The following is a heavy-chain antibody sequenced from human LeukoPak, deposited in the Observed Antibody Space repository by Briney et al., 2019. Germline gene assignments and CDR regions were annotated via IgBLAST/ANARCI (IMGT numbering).Heavy chain of an antibody. V-gene: IGHV4-39*01. CDR2: IYYSGST. J-gene: IGHJ6*02. Sequence: SETLSLTCTVSGGSISSSSYYWGWIRQPPGKGLEWLGSIYYSGSTYYNPSLKSRVTISVDTSKNQFSLKLSSVTAADTAVYYCARLPRITIFGVVSYYYYGMDVWGQGTTVTVSS. D-gene: IGHD3-3*01. CDR1: GGSISSSSYY. CDR3: ARLPRITIFGVVSYYYYGMDV.